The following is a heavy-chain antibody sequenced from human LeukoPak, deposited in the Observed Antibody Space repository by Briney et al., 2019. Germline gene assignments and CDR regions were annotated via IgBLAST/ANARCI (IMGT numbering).Heavy chain of an antibody. D-gene: IGHD3-3*02. CDR1: GFTFSGFS. CDR3: VRHFTWAFDS. Sequence: GGSLRLSCAASGFTFSGFSLNWVRQAPGKGLEWISNIRGSGSDMYYAASVKGRFTISRDSATNSLYLQMNNLKVDDTALYFCVRHFTWAFDSWGQGTLVTVSS. J-gene: IGHJ4*02. V-gene: IGHV3-48*01. CDR2: IRGSGSDM.